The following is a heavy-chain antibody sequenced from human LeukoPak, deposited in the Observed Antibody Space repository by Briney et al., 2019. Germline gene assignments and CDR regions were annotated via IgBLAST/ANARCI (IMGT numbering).Heavy chain of an antibody. CDR1: GFTFSSYS. J-gene: IGHJ1*01. CDR3: AKDGHYGSGSYFGYFQH. D-gene: IGHD3-10*01. Sequence: GGSLRLSCAASGFTFSSYSMIWVRQAPGKGLEWVSSISSSSIYIYYADSVKGRFTISRDNAKKSLYLQMNSLRAEDTAVYYCAKDGHYGSGSYFGYFQHWGQGTLVTVSS. CDR2: ISSSSIYI. V-gene: IGHV3-21*04.